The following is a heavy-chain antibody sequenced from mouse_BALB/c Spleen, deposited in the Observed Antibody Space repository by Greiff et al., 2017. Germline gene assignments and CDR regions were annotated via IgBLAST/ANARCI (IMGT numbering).Heavy chain of an antibody. CDR2: INPYYGST. Sequence: EVQLQQTGPELVKPGASVKISCKASGYSFTDYIMLWVKQSHGKSLEWIGNINPYYGSTSYNLKFKGKATLTVDKSSSTAYMQLNSLTSEDSAVYYCARLLRYYFDYWGQGTTLTVSS. D-gene: IGHD1-1*01. CDR1: GYSFTDYI. CDR3: ARLLRYYFDY. J-gene: IGHJ2*01. V-gene: IGHV1-39*01.